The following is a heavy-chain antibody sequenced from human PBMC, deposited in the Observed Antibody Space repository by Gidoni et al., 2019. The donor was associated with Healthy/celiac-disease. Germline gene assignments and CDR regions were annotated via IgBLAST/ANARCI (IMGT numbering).Heavy chain of an antibody. CDR3: AKDESGSSSWFYGMDV. V-gene: IGHV3-30*18. J-gene: IGHJ6*02. CDR1: GFTFSSYG. Sequence: QVQLVESGGGVVQPGRSLRLSCAASGFTFSSYGMHWVRQAPGKGLEWVAVISYDGSNKYYADSVKGRFTISRDNSKNTLYLQMNSLRAEDTAVYYCAKDESGSSSWFYGMDVWGQGTTVTVSS. CDR2: ISYDGSNK. D-gene: IGHD6-13*01.